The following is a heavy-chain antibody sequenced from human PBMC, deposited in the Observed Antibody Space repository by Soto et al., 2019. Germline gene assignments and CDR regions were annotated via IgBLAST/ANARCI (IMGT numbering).Heavy chain of an antibody. CDR2: ISAYNGNT. Sequence: EASVKVSCKASGYTFTSYGISWVRQAPGQGLEWMGWISAYNGNTNYAQKLQGRVTMTTDTSTSTAYMELRSLRSDDTAVYYCARVPGSGSYHKDHYYYYGMDVWGQGTRVTVSS. V-gene: IGHV1-18*01. D-gene: IGHD1-26*01. CDR1: GYTFTSYG. J-gene: IGHJ6*02. CDR3: ARVPGSGSYHKDHYYYYGMDV.